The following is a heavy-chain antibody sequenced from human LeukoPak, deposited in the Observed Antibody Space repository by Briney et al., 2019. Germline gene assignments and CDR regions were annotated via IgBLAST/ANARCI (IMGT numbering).Heavy chain of an antibody. Sequence: SETLSLTCTVSGGSISNSGYYWGWIRQPPGKGLEWIGEINHGGSTNYNPSLKSRVTISVDTSRKQFSLKLNSLTAADTAVYYCARHSFPAWRSFDYWGQGTLVTVSP. J-gene: IGHJ4*02. CDR1: GGSISNSGYY. CDR3: ARHSFPAWRSFDY. D-gene: IGHD2-21*01. CDR2: INHGGST. V-gene: IGHV4-39*07.